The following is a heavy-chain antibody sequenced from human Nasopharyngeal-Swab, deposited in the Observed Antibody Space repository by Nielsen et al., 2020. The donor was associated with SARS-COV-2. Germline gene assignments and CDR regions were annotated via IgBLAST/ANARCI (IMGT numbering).Heavy chain of an antibody. Sequence: GESLKISCAASGFTFSSYSMNWVRQAPGKGLEWVSSISSSSSYIYYADSVKGRFTISRDNAKNSLYLQMNSLRAVDTAVYYCARGQYCSSTSCYARGYYYYYGMDVWGQGTTVTVSS. CDR3: ARGQYCSSTSCYARGYYYYYGMDV. D-gene: IGHD2-2*01. J-gene: IGHJ6*02. CDR2: ISSSSSYI. CDR1: GFTFSSYS. V-gene: IGHV3-21*01.